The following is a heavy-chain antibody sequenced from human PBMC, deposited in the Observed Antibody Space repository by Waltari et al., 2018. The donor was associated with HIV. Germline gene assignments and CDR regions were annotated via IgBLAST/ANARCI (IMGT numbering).Heavy chain of an antibody. CDR3: AKDRGGITYYFDY. CDR1: GFTFSTYG. V-gene: IGHV3-30*18. J-gene: IGHJ4*02. CDR2: ISYDVTKK. D-gene: IGHD6-13*01. Sequence: QVQLVESGGGVVQPGRSLRLSCAASGFTFSTYGMHWVRQAPGKGLDVGAVISYDVTKKYYADSGKGRFTISRDNSKNTLYLQMNSLRPEDTAVYYCAKDRGGITYYFDYWGQGTLVAVSS.